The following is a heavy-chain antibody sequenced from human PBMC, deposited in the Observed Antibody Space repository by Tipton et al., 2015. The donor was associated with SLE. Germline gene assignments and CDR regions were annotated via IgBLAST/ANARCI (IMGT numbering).Heavy chain of an antibody. CDR3: ARGFPLSSPLYMDV. CDR2: IREDGSEK. V-gene: IGHV3-7*03. J-gene: IGHJ6*03. CDR1: GFTFSNNW. Sequence: SLRLSCIVSGFTFSNNWMAWVRQAPGKGLEWVAHIREDGSEKFHVDSVGGRFAISRDNAKNSLYLHMNSLRAEDTAVYYCARGFPLSSPLYMDVWGKGTTVTVSS. D-gene: IGHD6-13*01.